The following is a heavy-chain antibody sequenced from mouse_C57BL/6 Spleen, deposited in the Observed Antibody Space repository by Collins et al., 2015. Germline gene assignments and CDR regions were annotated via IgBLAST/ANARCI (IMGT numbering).Heavy chain of an antibody. CDR2: INPSNGRT. CDR3: ARGDYGSSSWFAY. J-gene: IGHJ3*01. V-gene: IGHV1S81*02. D-gene: IGHD1-1*01. CDR1: GYTFTSYW. Sequence: QVQLQQPGAELVKPGASVKLSCKASGYTFTSYWMHWVKQRPGQGLEWIGEINPSNGRTNYNEKFKSKATLTVDKSSSTAYMQLSSLTSEDSAVYYCARGDYGSSSWFAYWGQGTLVTVSA.